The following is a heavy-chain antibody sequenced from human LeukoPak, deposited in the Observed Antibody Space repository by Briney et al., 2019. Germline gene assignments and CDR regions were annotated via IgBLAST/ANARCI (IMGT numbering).Heavy chain of an antibody. CDR1: GFTFISYG. V-gene: IGHV3-23*01. D-gene: IGHD2-21*02. Sequence: GGSLTLSCAASGFTFISYGTSWVRQAPGKGLEWVSAISGSVGSTYYAGPVRGRFTNSRDNSKTTLYMQMHSQRAEDTAVDYCAKGGELRIVVWTAAPGNWYFDLWGRGALVTVSS. CDR2: ISGSVGST. J-gene: IGHJ2*01. CDR3: AKGGELRIVVWTAAPGNWYFDL.